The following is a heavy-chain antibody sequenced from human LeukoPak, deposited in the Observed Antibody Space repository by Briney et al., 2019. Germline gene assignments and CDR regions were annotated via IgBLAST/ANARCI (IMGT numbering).Heavy chain of an antibody. V-gene: IGHV3-30-3*01. D-gene: IGHD5-12*01. CDR2: ISYDGNNK. Sequence: PGGSLRLSCAASGFTFNNYAMHWVRQAPGRGLEWVAVISYDGNNKYFADSVKGRFIITRDNSKNTLFLQMNSLRVEDTAVYYWAIGPKGGFSYGWGAFDIWGQGTMVTVSS. CDR1: GFTFNNYA. J-gene: IGHJ3*02. CDR3: AIGPKGGFSYGWGAFDI.